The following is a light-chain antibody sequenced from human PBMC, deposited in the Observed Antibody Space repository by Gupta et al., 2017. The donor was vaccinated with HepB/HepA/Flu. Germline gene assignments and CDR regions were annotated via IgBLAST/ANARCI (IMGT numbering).Light chain of an antibody. CDR1: SSDVGGYNI. Sequence: QSALTQPASVSGSPGQSIPIPCTGTSSDVGGYNIVSWFQQYPGKAPKLIIYGVTKRPSGISSRFSGSKSGNTASLTISGLQSEDEADYFCCSYAGRSSVIFGGGTKLAVL. CDR2: GVT. CDR3: CSYAGRSSVI. V-gene: IGLV2-23*02. J-gene: IGLJ2*01.